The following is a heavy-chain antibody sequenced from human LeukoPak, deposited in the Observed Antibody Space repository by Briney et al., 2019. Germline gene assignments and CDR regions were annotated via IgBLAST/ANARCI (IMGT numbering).Heavy chain of an antibody. Sequence: GGSLRLSCAASGFTFISYGMHWVRQAPGKGLEWVAVISYDGSNKYYADSVKGRFTISRDNSKNTLYLQMNSLRAEDTAVYYCAKDRSFRLGAFDIWGQGTMVTVSS. J-gene: IGHJ3*02. D-gene: IGHD1-26*01. V-gene: IGHV3-30*18. CDR2: ISYDGSNK. CDR1: GFTFISYG. CDR3: AKDRSFRLGAFDI.